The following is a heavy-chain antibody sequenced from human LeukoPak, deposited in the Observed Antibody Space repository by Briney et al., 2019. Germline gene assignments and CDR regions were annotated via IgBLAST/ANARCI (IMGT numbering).Heavy chain of an antibody. Sequence: ASVKVSCKASGYTFTGYYMHWVRQAPGQGLEWMGWINPNSGGTNYAQKFQGRVTMTRDTSISTAYMELSRLRSDDTAVYYCARASAYSIPYYFDYWGQGTLVTVSP. J-gene: IGHJ4*02. V-gene: IGHV1-2*02. CDR2: INPNSGGT. CDR3: ARASAYSIPYYFDY. CDR1: GYTFTGYY. D-gene: IGHD6-13*01.